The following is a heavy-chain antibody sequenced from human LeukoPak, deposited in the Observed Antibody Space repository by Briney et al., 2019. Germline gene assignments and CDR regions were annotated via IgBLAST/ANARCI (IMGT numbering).Heavy chain of an antibody. Sequence: SETLSLTCTVSGGSISNGNSYWNWIRQPPGKGLEWIGNIYYSGTTNYNPSLKSRVTISVDQSKKQFSLNLISVTAADTAVYFCALAHCSRTNCFYYYMDVWGKGTTVTVSS. V-gene: IGHV4-61*01. CDR1: GGSISNGNSY. CDR2: IYYSGTT. D-gene: IGHD2-2*01. J-gene: IGHJ6*03. CDR3: ALAHCSRTNCFYYYMDV.